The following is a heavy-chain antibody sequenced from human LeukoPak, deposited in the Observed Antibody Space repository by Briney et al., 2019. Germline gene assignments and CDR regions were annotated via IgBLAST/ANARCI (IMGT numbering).Heavy chain of an antibody. V-gene: IGHV3-23*01. J-gene: IGHJ4*02. CDR1: GFTVSSNY. Sequence: GSLRLSCAASGFTVSSNYMSWVRQAPGKGLEWVSAISGSGGSTYYADSVKGRFTISRDNSKNTLYLQMNSLRAEDTAVYYCAKSMTTVTFFDYWGQGTLVTVSS. D-gene: IGHD4-11*01. CDR3: AKSMTTVTFFDY. CDR2: ISGSGGST.